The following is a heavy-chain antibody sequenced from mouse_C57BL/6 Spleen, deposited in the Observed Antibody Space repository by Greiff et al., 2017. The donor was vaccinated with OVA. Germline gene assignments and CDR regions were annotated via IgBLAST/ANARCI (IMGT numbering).Heavy chain of an antibody. V-gene: IGHV1-52*01. Sequence: QVQLQQPGAELVRPGSSVKLSCKASGYTFTSYWMHWVKQRPIQGLEWIGNIHPSDSETHYNQKFKDKATLTVDKSSSTAYMQLSSLTSEDSAVYYCARSNYYGSSYAYYYAMDYWGQGTSVTVSS. D-gene: IGHD1-1*01. CDR1: GYTFTSYW. CDR2: IHPSDSET. CDR3: ARSNYYGSSYAYYYAMDY. J-gene: IGHJ4*01.